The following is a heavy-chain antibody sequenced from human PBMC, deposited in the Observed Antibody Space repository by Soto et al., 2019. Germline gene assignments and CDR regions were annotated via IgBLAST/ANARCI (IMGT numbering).Heavy chain of an antibody. D-gene: IGHD2-15*01. V-gene: IGHV1-8*01. CDR3: ARVPWYCSGGSCYEDAFDI. CDR2: MNPNSGNT. J-gene: IGHJ3*02. CDR1: GYTFTSYD. Sequence: EASVKVSCKASGYTFTSYDINWVRQATGQGLEWMGWMNPNSGNTGYAQKFQGRVTMTRNTSISTAYMELSSLRSEDTAVYYCARVPWYCSGGSCYEDAFDIWGQGTMVTVSS.